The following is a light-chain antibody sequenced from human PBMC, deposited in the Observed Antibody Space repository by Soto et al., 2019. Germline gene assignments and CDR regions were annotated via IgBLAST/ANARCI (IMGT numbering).Light chain of an antibody. CDR1: QSISSW. J-gene: IGKJ1*01. CDR3: QQYYSYPWT. CDR2: AAS. Sequence: DIQMTQSPSTLSASVGDRVTITCRASQSISSWLAWYQQKPGKAPKLLIYAASTLQSGVPSRFSGSGSGTDFTLTIRCLQSEDFATYYCQQYYSYPWTFGQGTKVDI. V-gene: IGKV1-5*01.